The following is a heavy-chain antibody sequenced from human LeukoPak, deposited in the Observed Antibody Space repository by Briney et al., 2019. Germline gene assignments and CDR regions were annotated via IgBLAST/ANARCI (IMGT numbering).Heavy chain of an antibody. D-gene: IGHD1-26*01. Sequence: PGGSLRLSCAASGFTFSSYAMSWVRQAPGKGLEWVGFIRSKAYGGTTEYAASVKGRFTISRDDSKSIAYLQMNSLKTEDTAVYYCTRSGIVGAILYYYYYYMDVWGKGTTVTVSS. J-gene: IGHJ6*03. CDR3: TRSGIVGAILYYYYYYMDV. CDR1: GFTFSSYA. V-gene: IGHV3-49*04. CDR2: IRSKAYGGTT.